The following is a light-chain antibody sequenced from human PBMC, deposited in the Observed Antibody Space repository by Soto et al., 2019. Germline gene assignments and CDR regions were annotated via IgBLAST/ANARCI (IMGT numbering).Light chain of an antibody. Sequence: EIVLTQSPATLSLSPGERATLSCRASQSVSSYLAWFQQKPGQAPRLLIYDASNRATGIPARFSGSGSGTDFTLTIRSLEPEDFAVYYCQQRTIWPLTFGGGTKVEIK. CDR3: QQRTIWPLT. CDR2: DAS. CDR1: QSVSSY. J-gene: IGKJ4*01. V-gene: IGKV3-11*01.